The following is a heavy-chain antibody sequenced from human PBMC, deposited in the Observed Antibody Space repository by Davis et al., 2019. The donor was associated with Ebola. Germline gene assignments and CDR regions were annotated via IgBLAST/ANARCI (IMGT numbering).Heavy chain of an antibody. V-gene: IGHV4-59*08. Sequence: SETLSLTCTVSGGSISRYYWSWIRQPPGKGLEWIAYIYYSGSTNYNPSLRSRVTISLDTSNNQFSLKLSSVTAADTAVYYCAKSGLSFGVVKYHYGMDVWGKGTTVTVSS. D-gene: IGHD3-3*01. CDR3: AKSGLSFGVVKYHYGMDV. CDR2: IYYSGST. J-gene: IGHJ6*04. CDR1: GGSISRYY.